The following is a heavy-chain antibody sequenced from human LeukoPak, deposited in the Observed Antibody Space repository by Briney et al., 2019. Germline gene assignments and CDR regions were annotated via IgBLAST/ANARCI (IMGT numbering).Heavy chain of an antibody. D-gene: IGHD1-14*01. V-gene: IGHV3-7*01. CDR2: IKQDGSEK. CDR1: GSTFSNYW. J-gene: IGHJ4*02. Sequence: GGSLRLSCAASGSTFSNYWMTWVRQAPGKGLELVANIKQDGSEKYYVASVKGRFTISRDNAKNSLYLQMSSLRAEDTAVYYCARNQRRLDYWGQGTLVTVSS. CDR3: ARNQRRLDY.